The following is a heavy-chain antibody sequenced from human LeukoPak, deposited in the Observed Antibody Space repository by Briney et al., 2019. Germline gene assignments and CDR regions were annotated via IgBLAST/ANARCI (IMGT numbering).Heavy chain of an antibody. V-gene: IGHV4-39*01. CDR2: VFYSGNT. Sequence: SETLSLTCTVSDGSISSSSYYWGWIRQSPGKGLEWIGRVFYSGNTFYNPSLKSRVAIFIDTSQRLFSLKLSSVTAADTAVYYCARLVGATDHFDYWGQGTLVTVSS. J-gene: IGHJ4*02. D-gene: IGHD1-26*01. CDR3: ARLVGATDHFDY. CDR1: DGSISSSSYY.